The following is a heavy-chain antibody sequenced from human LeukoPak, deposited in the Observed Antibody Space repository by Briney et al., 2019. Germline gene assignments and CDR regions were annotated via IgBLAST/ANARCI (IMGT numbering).Heavy chain of an antibody. J-gene: IGHJ6*02. CDR3: ARGKGSSMYYYYGMDV. CDR1: GLTVSSNY. D-gene: IGHD6-13*01. V-gene: IGHV3-66*01. CDR2: IYSGGST. Sequence: PGGSLRLSCAASGLTVSSNYMSWVRQAPGKGLEWVSVIYSGGSTYYADSVKGRFTISRDNSKNTLYLQMNSLRAEDTAVYYCARGKGSSMYYYYGMDVWGQGTTVTVSS.